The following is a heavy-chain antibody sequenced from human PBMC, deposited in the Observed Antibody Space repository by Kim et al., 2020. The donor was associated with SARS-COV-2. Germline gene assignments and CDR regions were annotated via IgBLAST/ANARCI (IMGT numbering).Heavy chain of an antibody. D-gene: IGHD3-10*01. Sequence: ASVKVSCKASGYTFTRYAINWVRQAPGQGLEWMGFINTNTGHPTYAQGFTGRFVFSLDTSVTTDDLQISRLKAEDTAVYYCARDLRGFYAGTYYTVFDYWGQGTLVTVSS. V-gene: IGHV7-4-1*02. J-gene: IGHJ4*02. CDR2: INTNTGHP. CDR1: GYTFTRYA. CDR3: ARDLRGFYAGTYYTVFDY.